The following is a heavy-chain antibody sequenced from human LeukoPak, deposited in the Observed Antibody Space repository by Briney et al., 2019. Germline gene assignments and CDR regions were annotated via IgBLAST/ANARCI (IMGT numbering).Heavy chain of an antibody. V-gene: IGHV4-34*01. J-gene: IGHJ6*03. Sequence: SETLSLTCAVYGGSFSGYYWSWIRQPPGKGLEWIGEINHSGSTNYNPSLKSRVTISVDTSKNQFSPKLSSVTAADTAVYYCARAYGRKLLDYYYYMDVWGKGTTVTISS. CDR3: ARAYGRKLLDYYYYMDV. CDR2: INHSGST. CDR1: GGSFSGYY. D-gene: IGHD2-15*01.